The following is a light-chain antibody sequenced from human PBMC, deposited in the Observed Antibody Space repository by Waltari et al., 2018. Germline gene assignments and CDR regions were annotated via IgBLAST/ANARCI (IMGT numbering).Light chain of an antibody. CDR2: WAS. CDR1: QNILYNSNNKNY. J-gene: IGKJ1*01. CDR3: QQYFGTPWT. V-gene: IGKV4-1*01. Sequence: DIVLTQSPDSLPVSLGERATINCKSSQNILYNSNNKNYLAWYQQKPGQPPKRLIYWASTRESGVPDRFSGSGSGKDFTLTISSLQAEDVAVYYCQQYFGTPWTFGQGTKVEIK.